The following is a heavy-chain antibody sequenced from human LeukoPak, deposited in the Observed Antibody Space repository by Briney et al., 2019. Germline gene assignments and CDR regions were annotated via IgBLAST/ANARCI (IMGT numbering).Heavy chain of an antibody. J-gene: IGHJ3*02. CDR2: INPNSGGT. Sequence: APVKVSCKASGYTFTGYYMHWVRQAPGQGLEWMGWINPNSGGTNYAQKFQGWVTITRDTSISTAYMELSRLRSDDTAVYYCARVARGYSYGWDAFDIWGQGTMVTVSS. CDR3: ARVARGYSYGWDAFDI. CDR1: GYTFTGYY. V-gene: IGHV1-2*04. D-gene: IGHD5-18*01.